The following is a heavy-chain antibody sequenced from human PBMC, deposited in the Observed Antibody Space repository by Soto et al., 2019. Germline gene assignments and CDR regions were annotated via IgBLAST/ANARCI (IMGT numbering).Heavy chain of an antibody. CDR1: GDSISSGDHY. CDR2: IYYSGST. V-gene: IGHV4-31*03. CDR3: ARLYSYGYYYFDY. D-gene: IGHD5-18*01. Sequence: SETLSLTCTVSGDSISSGDHYWSWILQIPGKGLEWIGYIYYSGSTLNNPSLESRVMISVDTSKNQFSLNLDSVTAADTAIYYCARLYSYGYYYFDYWGPGTLVTVSS. J-gene: IGHJ4*02.